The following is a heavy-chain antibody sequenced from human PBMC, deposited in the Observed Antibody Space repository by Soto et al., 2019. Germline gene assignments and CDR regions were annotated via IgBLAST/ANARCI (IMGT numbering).Heavy chain of an antibody. CDR2: INAGNGNT. D-gene: IGHD3-9*01. CDR1: GYTFTSYA. J-gene: IGHJ4*02. V-gene: IGHV1-3*01. Sequence: QVQLVQSGAEVKKPGASVKVSCKASGYTFTSYAMHWVRQAPGQRLEWMGWINAGNGNTKYSQKFQGRVTITRDTSACTAYMELSSLRSEDTAVYYCARDGYFDWINFDYWGQGTLVTVSS. CDR3: ARDGYFDWINFDY.